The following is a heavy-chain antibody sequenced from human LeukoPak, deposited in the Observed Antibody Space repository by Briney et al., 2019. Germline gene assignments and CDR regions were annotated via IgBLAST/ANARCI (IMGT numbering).Heavy chain of an antibody. CDR1: GGTFSSYA. D-gene: IGHD2-2*01. CDR3: AREVDCSCTSCFHLNWFDP. V-gene: IGHV1-69*13. CDR2: IIPIFGTA. J-gene: IGHJ5*02. Sequence: SVKVSCKASGGTFSSYAISWVRQAPGQGLEWMGGIIPIFGTANYAQKFQGRVMITADESTSTAYMELSSLRSEDTAVYYCAREVDCSCTSCFHLNWFDPWGQGTLVTVSS.